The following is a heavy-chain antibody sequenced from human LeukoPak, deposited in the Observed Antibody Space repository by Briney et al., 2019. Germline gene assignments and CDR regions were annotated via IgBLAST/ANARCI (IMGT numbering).Heavy chain of an antibody. CDR1: GFTFRNYG. J-gene: IGHJ4*02. D-gene: IGHD2-2*01. Sequence: PGGSLRLSYAASGFTFRNYGMNWVRQAPGKGLEWVSRVSGSGGKTYYADSVKGRFTISRDNAKNTLYLQMNSLRAEDTAVHYCARVSCSTTSCSTYDYWGQGTLVTVSS. V-gene: IGHV3-23*01. CDR3: ARVSCSTTSCSTYDY. CDR2: VSGSGGKT.